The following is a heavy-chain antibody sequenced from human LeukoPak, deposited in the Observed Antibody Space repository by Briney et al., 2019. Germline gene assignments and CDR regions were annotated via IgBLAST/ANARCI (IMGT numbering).Heavy chain of an antibody. V-gene: IGHV3-7*01. D-gene: IGHD3-10*01. CDR3: ARENYNDYFDY. CDR1: GFTFSSYW. CDR2: IKQDGSQK. Sequence: QSGGSLRLSCAASGFTFSSYWMSWVRQAPGEGLEWVANIKQDGSQKYYVDSVKGRFTISRDNAKNSLFLQMNSLRAEDTAVYYCARENYNDYFDYWGPGTLVTVSS. J-gene: IGHJ4*02.